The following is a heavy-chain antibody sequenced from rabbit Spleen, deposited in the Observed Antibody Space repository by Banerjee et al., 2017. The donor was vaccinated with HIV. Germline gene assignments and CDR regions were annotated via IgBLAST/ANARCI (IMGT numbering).Heavy chain of an antibody. J-gene: IGHJ6*01. D-gene: IGHD8-1*01. CDR1: GFSFSSSYY. V-gene: IGHV1S40*01. CDR3: ARDAGTSFSTYGMDL. Sequence: QSLEESGGDLVQPGASLTLTCKASGFSFSSSYYMCWVRQAPGKGLECIACIYGGSSGDTYYASWAKGRFTCSKTSSTTVTLQMTSLTAADTATYFCARDAGTSFSTYGMDLWGQGTLVTVS. CDR2: IYGGSSGDT.